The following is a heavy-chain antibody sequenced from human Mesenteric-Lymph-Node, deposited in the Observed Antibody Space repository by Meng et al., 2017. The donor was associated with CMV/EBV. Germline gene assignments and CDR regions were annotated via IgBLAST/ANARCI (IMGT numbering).Heavy chain of an antibody. CDR1: GFTFSSYA. D-gene: IGHD2-8*01. CDR2: ISGSGSST. V-gene: IGHV3-23*01. Sequence: GGSLRLSCAASGFTFSSYAMSWVRQAPGKGLEWVSAISGSGSSTYYADSVKGRFTISRDNSKNTLFLQMNSLRAEDTAVFYCGSRDCSDGVCSSFYDYWGQGTLVTVSS. CDR3: GSRDCSDGVCSSFYDY. J-gene: IGHJ4*02.